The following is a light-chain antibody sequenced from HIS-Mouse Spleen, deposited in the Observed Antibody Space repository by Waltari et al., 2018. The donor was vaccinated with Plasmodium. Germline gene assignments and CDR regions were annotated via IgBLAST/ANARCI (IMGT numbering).Light chain of an antibody. Sequence: SYELTQPPSVSVSPGQTASITCTGDKLRDQYACWHQQKPGQSPVLVIYQDSKRPSGTPERFSGSNSGNTATLTISGTQAMDEADYYCQAWDSSTAVFGGGTKLTVL. CDR3: QAWDSSTAV. CDR2: QDS. CDR1: KLRDQY. V-gene: IGLV3-1*01. J-gene: IGLJ3*02.